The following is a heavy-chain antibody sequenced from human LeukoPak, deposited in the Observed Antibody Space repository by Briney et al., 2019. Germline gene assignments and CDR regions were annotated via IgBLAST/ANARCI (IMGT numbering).Heavy chain of an antibody. Sequence: GGSLRLSCAASGFTFSSYWMSWVRQAPGKGLEWVANIKQDGSEKYYVDSVKGRFTISRDNAKNSLYLQMNSLRAEDTAVYYCARDQEAATLGYYYYYMDVWGKGTTVTVSS. CDR3: ARDQEAATLGYYYYYMDV. V-gene: IGHV3-7*01. D-gene: IGHD2-15*01. CDR1: GFTFSSYW. J-gene: IGHJ6*03. CDR2: IKQDGSEK.